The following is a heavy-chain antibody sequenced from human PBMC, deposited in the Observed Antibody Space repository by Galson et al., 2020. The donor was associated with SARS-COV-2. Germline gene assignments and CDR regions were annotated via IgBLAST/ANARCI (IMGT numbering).Heavy chain of an antibody. CDR2: ISYSGTT. CDR3: AREKVPRECSVDNCYIYYYGMDV. CDR1: GRSISSYY. D-gene: IGHD2-15*01. Sequence: SETLSLTCTVSGRSISSYYWSWIRQPPGKGLEWIGHISYSGTTNYNPSFKSRVTISVDTSRNQFSLRLSSVTAADTAVYYCAREKVPRECSVDNCYIYYYGMDVWGQGTTVTVSS. V-gene: IGHV4-59*01. J-gene: IGHJ6*02.